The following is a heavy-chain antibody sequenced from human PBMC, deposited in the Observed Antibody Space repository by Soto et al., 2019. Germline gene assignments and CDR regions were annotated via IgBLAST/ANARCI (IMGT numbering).Heavy chain of an antibody. J-gene: IGHJ6*01. CDR3: ASGRLAAAGTGVTHDYRMDV. Sequence: SVKVSGKASGGTFRSYAISWVRQAPGQGLEWMGGIIPIFGTANYAQKFQGRVTITADKSTSTAYMELSSLRSEDTAGYYCASGRLAAAGTGVTHDYRMDVWW. CDR1: GGTFRSYA. D-gene: IGHD6-13*01. V-gene: IGHV1-69*06. CDR2: IIPIFGTA.